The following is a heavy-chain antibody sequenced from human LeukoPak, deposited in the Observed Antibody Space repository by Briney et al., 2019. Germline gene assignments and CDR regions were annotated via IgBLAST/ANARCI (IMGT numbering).Heavy chain of an antibody. CDR2: ISHSGTT. CDR1: GGTFSGYY. V-gene: IGHV4-34*08. CDR3: AGGYYYDSSGYPLFDY. J-gene: IGHJ4*02. Sequence: SETLSLTCAVYGGTFSGYYWSWIRQPPGKGLEWIGEISHSGTTKYNPSLNSRVTISVDTSKNQFSLKLSSVTAADTAVYYCAGGYYYDSSGYPLFDYWGQGTLVTVSS. D-gene: IGHD3-22*01.